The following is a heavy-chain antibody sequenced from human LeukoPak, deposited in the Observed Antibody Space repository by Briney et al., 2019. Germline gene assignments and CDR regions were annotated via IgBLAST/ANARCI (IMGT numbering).Heavy chain of an antibody. J-gene: IGHJ4*02. CDR2: INPNSGGT. CDR1: GYTFTGYY. Sequence: ASVKVSCKASGYTFTGYYMHWVRQAPGQGLEWMGWINPNSGGTNYAQKFQGRVTMTRDTSISTAYMELSRLRSDDTAVYYCARVVSVVKYCSSTSCYTFGYWGQGTLVTVSS. D-gene: IGHD2-2*02. CDR3: ARVVSVVKYCSSTSCYTFGY. V-gene: IGHV1-2*02.